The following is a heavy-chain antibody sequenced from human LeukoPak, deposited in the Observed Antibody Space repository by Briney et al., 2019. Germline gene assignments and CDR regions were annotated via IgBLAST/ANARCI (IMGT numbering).Heavy chain of an antibody. CDR2: ISDSSSYT. Sequence: GGSLRLSCAASGFTFSSYAMTWVRQAPGKGLEWVSYISDSSSYTYYADSVKGRFTISRDNSKNTLYLQMNSLRAEDTAVYYCARDPEYYYDSSGYYLGQYFDYWGQGTLVTVSS. J-gene: IGHJ4*02. D-gene: IGHD3-22*01. CDR3: ARDPEYYYDSSGYYLGQYFDY. CDR1: GFTFSSYA. V-gene: IGHV3-23*05.